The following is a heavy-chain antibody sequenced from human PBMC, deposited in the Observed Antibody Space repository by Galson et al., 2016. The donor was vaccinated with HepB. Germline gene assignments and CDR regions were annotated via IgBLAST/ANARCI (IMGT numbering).Heavy chain of an antibody. V-gene: IGHV3-64D*06. CDR2: ISSDGGST. D-gene: IGHD2-2*01. J-gene: IGHJ4*02. CDR1: GFSFGSFG. CDR3: VKPKYCSSTNCYAPFDY. Sequence: SLRLSCAASGFSFGSFGMSWVRQAPGKGLEYVSVISSDGGSTYYADSVKGRFTISRDNSKNTLYLQMSSLRAEDTAVYYGVKPKYCSSTNCYAPFDYWGQGTLVTVSS.